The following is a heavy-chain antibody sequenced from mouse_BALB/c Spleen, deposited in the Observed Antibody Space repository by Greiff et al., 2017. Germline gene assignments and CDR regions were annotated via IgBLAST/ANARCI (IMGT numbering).Heavy chain of an antibody. CDR2: ISSGGSYT. Sequence: EVQLVESGGGLVKPGGSLKLSCAASGFTFSSYTMSWVRQTPEKRLEWVATISSGGSYTYYPDSVKGRFTISRDNAKNTLYLQMSSLKSEDTAMYYCTRERDGDRYDVDWFAYWGQGTLVTVSA. CDR3: TRERDGDRYDVDWFAY. CDR1: GFTFSSYT. J-gene: IGHJ3*01. D-gene: IGHD2-14*01. V-gene: IGHV5-6-4*01.